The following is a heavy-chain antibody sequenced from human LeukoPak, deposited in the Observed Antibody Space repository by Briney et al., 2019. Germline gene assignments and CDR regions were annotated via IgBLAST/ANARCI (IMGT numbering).Heavy chain of an antibody. CDR3: ARDID. CDR1: GFSFSYFW. J-gene: IGHJ4*02. Sequence: GGSLRLSCAASGFSFSYFWMSWVRQAPGKGLEWVANIKQDGSEKYYVDSVKGRFTISRDNAKNSLYLQMNSLRAEDTAVYYCARDIDWGQGTLVTVSS. V-gene: IGHV3-7*01. D-gene: IGHD1-26*01. CDR2: IKQDGSEK.